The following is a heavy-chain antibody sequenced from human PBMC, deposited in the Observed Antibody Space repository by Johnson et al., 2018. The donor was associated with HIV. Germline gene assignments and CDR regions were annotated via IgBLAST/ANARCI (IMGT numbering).Heavy chain of an antibody. J-gene: IGHJ3*02. CDR2: INWNGGST. D-gene: IGHD2-21*02. CDR1: GSTFDDYG. Sequence: VQLVESGGGVVRPGGSLRLSSAASGSTFDDYGMSWVRQAPGKGLEWVSGINWNGGSTGYADSVKGRFTISRDNAKNSLYVQMNSLGAEDTALYYCARGGAYCGGDCYHAFDIWGQGTMVTVSS. CDR3: ARGGAYCGGDCYHAFDI. V-gene: IGHV3-20*03.